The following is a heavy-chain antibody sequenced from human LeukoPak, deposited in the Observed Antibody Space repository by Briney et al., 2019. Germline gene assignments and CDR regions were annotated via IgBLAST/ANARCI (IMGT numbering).Heavy chain of an antibody. CDR3: ARDEQQLVRSYYYYGMDV. CDR1: GGTFSSYA. Sequence: ASVKVSCKASGGTFSSYAISWVRQAPGQGLEWMGRIIPILGIANYAQKFQGRVTITADKSTSTAYMELSSLRSEDTAVYYCARDEQQLVRSYYYYGMDVWGQGTTVTVSS. J-gene: IGHJ6*02. CDR2: IIPILGIA. D-gene: IGHD6-13*01. V-gene: IGHV1-69*04.